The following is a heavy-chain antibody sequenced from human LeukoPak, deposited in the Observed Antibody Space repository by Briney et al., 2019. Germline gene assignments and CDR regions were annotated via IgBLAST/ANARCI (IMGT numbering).Heavy chain of an antibody. CDR3: ARAPPQGYGDYADDY. CDR2: INHSGST. CDR1: GGSFSGYY. V-gene: IGHV4-34*01. J-gene: IGHJ4*02. Sequence: SETLSLTCALYGGSFSGYYWSWIRQPPGKGLDWIGEINHSGSTNYNPSLKSRVTISVDTSKNQFSLKLSSVTAADTAVYYCARAPPQGYGDYADDYWGQGTLVTVSS. D-gene: IGHD4-17*01.